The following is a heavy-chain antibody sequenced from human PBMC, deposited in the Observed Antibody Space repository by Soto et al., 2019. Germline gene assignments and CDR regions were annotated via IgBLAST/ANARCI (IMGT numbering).Heavy chain of an antibody. Sequence: SETLSLTCTVSGGSISSSSYYWGWIRQPPGKGLEWIGSIYYSGSTYYNPSLKSRVTISVDTSKNQFSLKLSSVTAADTAVYYCARRLPNSGYDLFDYWGQGTLVTVSS. CDR1: GGSISSSSYY. J-gene: IGHJ4*02. D-gene: IGHD5-12*01. CDR3: ARRLPNSGYDLFDY. CDR2: IYYSGST. V-gene: IGHV4-39*01.